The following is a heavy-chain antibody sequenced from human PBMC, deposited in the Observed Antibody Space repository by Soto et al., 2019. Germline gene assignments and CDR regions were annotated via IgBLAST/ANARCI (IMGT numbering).Heavy chain of an antibody. D-gene: IGHD2-2*01. CDR2: INMDGSST. Sequence: EVQLVESGGGLVQPGGSLRLSCAASGFTFSGDWRHWVRQAAGKGLVWVSRINMDGSSTNYADSVKGRFTISRDNAKNTLYLQMNSLRVDDTAVYYCARGPRGLYHHEYWGQGALVTVSS. J-gene: IGHJ4*02. CDR3: ARGPRGLYHHEY. V-gene: IGHV3-74*01. CDR1: GFTFSGDW.